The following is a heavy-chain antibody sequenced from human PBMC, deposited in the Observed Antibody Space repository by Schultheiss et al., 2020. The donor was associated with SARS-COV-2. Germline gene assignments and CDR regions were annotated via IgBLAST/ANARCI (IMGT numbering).Heavy chain of an antibody. CDR3: ARSDSSSWYHGAFDI. Sequence: GESLKISCAASGFTFSSYGMHWVRQAPGKGLEWVAVIWYDGSNKYYADSVKGRFTISRDNSKNTLYLQMNSLRAEDTAVYYCARSDSSSWYHGAFDIWGQGTTVTVSS. D-gene: IGHD6-13*01. J-gene: IGHJ3*02. CDR1: GFTFSSYG. CDR2: IWYDGSNK. V-gene: IGHV3-30*19.